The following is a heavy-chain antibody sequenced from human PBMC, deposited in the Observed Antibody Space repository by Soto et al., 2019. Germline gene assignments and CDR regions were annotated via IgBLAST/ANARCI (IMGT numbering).Heavy chain of an antibody. CDR1: GGSISSYY. CDR3: ATDRGRYPDRPRSYYYGMDV. D-gene: IGHD3-9*01. V-gene: IGHV4-59*01. J-gene: IGHJ6*02. CDR2: IYYSGST. Sequence: PSETLSLTCTVSGGSISSYYWSWIRQPPGKGLEWIGYIYYSGSTNYNPSLKSRVTISVDTSKNQFSLKLSSVTAADTAVYYCATDRGRYPDRPRSYYYGMDVWGQGTTVTVSS.